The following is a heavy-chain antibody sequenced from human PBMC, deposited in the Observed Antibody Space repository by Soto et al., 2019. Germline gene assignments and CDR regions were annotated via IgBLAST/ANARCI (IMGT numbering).Heavy chain of an antibody. CDR3: ARGLGYCSDGTCFGTPGTFDI. Sequence: EVQLVESGGGLVKPGGSLRLSCAASGFIFTNYNMNWVRQAPGKGLEWVSFISPGSNYKYYADSLKGRFTISRDNAKNSLDLLMNSLRAEDTAVYFCARGLGYCSDGTCFGTPGTFDIWGQGTRVTVSS. D-gene: IGHD2-15*01. CDR2: ISPGSNYK. CDR1: GFIFTNYN. V-gene: IGHV3-21*01. J-gene: IGHJ3*02.